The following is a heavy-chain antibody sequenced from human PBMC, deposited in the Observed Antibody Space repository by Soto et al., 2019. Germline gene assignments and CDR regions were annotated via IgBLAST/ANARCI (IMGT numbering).Heavy chain of an antibody. V-gene: IGHV1-18*01. CDR3: ARVDNDAAHTSAAG. Sequence: QVQLVQSGDEVRKPGSSVKVSCKASGYIFVNYGIVWVRQAPGQGLEGMGWISPYSGNTHDASKVQGRHTMTPETSGGTAYMDRGSPTSDDTAVYCWARVDNDAAHTSAAGGGQGSTGTVSS. D-gene: IGHD5-12*01. J-gene: IGHJ6*02. CDR2: ISPYSGNT. CDR1: GYIFVNYG.